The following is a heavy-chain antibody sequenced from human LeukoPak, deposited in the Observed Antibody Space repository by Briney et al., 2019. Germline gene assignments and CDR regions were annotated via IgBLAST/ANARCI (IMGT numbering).Heavy chain of an antibody. D-gene: IGHD1-26*01. V-gene: IGHV3-73*01. CDR2: IRSKANSYAT. CDR1: GFTFSGSA. J-gene: IGHJ4*02. CDR3: TSYSRSYYPLDY. Sequence: GGSLRLSCAASGFTFSGSAMHWVRQASGKGLECVGRIRSKANSYATAYAASVKGRFTISRDDSKNTAYLQMNSLKTEDTAVYYCTSYSRSYYPLDYWGPGTLVTVSS.